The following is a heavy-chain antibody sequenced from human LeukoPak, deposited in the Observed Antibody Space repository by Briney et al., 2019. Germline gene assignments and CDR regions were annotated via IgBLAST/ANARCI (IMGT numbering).Heavy chain of an antibody. CDR1: GYTFTSYD. D-gene: IGHD2-15*01. J-gene: IGHJ5*02. CDR3: ARGQYCSGGSCYGDNWFDP. V-gene: IGHV1-8*01. CDR2: MNPNSGST. Sequence: GASVKVSCKASGYTFTSYDINWVRQATGQGLEWMGWMNPNSGSTGYAQKFQGRVTMTRNTSISTAYMELSSLRSEDTAVYYCARGQYCSGGSCYGDNWFDPWGQGTLVTVSS.